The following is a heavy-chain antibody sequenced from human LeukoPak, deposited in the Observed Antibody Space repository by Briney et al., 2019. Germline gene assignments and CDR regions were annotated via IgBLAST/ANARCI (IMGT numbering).Heavy chain of an antibody. J-gene: IGHJ4*02. Sequence: GGSLRLSCAASGFTFSSYAMHWVRQAPGKGLEWVAVISYDGSNKYYADSVKGRFTISRDNSKSTLYLQMNSLRTEGTAVYYCARDRGYSSSWSRRDYWGQGTLVTVSS. V-gene: IGHV3-30*04. CDR3: ARDRGYSSSWSRRDY. CDR2: ISYDGSNK. CDR1: GFTFSSYA. D-gene: IGHD6-13*01.